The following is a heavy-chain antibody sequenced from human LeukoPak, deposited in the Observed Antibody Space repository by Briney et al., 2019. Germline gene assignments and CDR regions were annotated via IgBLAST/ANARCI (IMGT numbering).Heavy chain of an antibody. Sequence: GGSLRLSCAASGFTFNSYAMSWVRQAPEKGLEWVATISGSGGGTYYADSVKGRFTISRDDSKNTLYLQMNSLRAEDTAVYYCAKVPMVRGEWNFDYWGQGTLVTVSS. J-gene: IGHJ4*02. V-gene: IGHV3-23*01. CDR3: AKVPMVRGEWNFDY. CDR2: ISGSGGGT. D-gene: IGHD3-10*01. CDR1: GFTFNSYA.